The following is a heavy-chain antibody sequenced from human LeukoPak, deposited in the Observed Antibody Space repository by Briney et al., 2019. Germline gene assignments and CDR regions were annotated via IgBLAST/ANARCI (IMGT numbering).Heavy chain of an antibody. CDR1: GYTFTSYD. CDR3: ARVSVGATPFDY. Sequence: ASVKVSCKASGYTFTSYDINWVRQATGQGLEWMGWMNPNSGNTGYAQKLQGRVTMTTDTSTSTAHMELRSLGSDDTAVYYCARVSVGATPFDYWGQGTLVTVSS. J-gene: IGHJ4*02. V-gene: IGHV1-8*02. CDR2: MNPNSGNT. D-gene: IGHD1-26*01.